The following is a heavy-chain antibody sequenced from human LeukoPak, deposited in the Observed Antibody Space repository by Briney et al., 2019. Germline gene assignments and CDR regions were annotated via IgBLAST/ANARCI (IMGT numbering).Heavy chain of an antibody. CDR3: ARGKDSRYDNWFDP. V-gene: IGHV4-30-2*01. Sequence: SQTLSLTCAVSGGSISSGGYSWSWIRQPPGKGLEWIGYIYHSGSTYYNPSPKSRVTISVDRSKNQFSLKLSSVTAADTAVYYCARGKDSRYDNWFDPWGQGTLVTVSS. J-gene: IGHJ5*02. CDR1: GGSISSGGYS. CDR2: IYHSGST. D-gene: IGHD2-2*01.